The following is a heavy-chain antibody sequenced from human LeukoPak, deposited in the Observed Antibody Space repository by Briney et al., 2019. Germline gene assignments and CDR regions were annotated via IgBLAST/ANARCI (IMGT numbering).Heavy chain of an antibody. Sequence: NPSETLSLTCSVSGDSISHGTHYWSWIRQSAGQGLEWIGRVYITGVTNYNPSLKTRVTISVAPSLNQFSLNLTSVTPADTAVYYCAREFLASRRNWVDPWGQGTLVTVSS. V-gene: IGHV4-61*02. CDR3: AREFLASRRNWVDP. J-gene: IGHJ5*02. D-gene: IGHD6-6*01. CDR1: GDSISHGTHY. CDR2: VYITGVT.